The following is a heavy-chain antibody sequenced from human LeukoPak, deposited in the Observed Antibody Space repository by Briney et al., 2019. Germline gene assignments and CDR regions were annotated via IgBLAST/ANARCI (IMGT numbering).Heavy chain of an antibody. V-gene: IGHV4-61*02. Sequence: SETLSLTCTVSDDSISSGSYYWSWIRQPAGKGLECIGRLYASGKTYYNPSLKSRVTISVDTSKNQFSLKLSSVTAADTAVYYCARETSGSYYVIFDYWGQGTLVTVSS. CDR3: ARETSGSYYVIFDY. D-gene: IGHD1-26*01. CDR2: LYASGKT. CDR1: DDSISSGSYY. J-gene: IGHJ4*02.